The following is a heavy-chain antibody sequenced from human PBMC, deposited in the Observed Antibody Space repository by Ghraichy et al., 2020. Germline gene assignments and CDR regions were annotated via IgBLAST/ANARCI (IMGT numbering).Heavy chain of an antibody. D-gene: IGHD4/OR15-4a*01. CDR3: ARASMVKRFYYYDGMDV. Sequence: GSLRLSCVGSGFTFSTYNMNWVRQSPGKGLDWVSYITSSSRTIFYADSVKGRFTVSRDNARNTLYLQMSSLRDEDTAVYYCARASMVKRFYYYDGMDVWGQGTTVTVSS. V-gene: IGHV3-48*02. J-gene: IGHJ6*02. CDR1: GFTFSTYN. CDR2: ITSSSRTI.